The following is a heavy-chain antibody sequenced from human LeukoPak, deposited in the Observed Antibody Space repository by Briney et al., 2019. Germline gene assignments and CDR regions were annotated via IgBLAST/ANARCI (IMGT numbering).Heavy chain of an antibody. J-gene: IGHJ5*02. Sequence: NASEALSLTCTVSGASISSSTDYWGWIRQPPGKGLEWIANIYYSGSTYYNPSLKSRVTISVDTSKNQFSLKLSSVTAADTAVYYCAELIRPGWFDPWGQGTLVTVSS. D-gene: IGHD1-7*01. CDR2: IYYSGST. CDR1: GASISSSTDY. V-gene: IGHV4-39*01. CDR3: AELIRPGWFDP.